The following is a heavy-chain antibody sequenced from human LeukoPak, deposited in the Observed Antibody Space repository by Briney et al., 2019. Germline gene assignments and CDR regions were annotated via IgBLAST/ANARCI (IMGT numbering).Heavy chain of an antibody. CDR2: IYYSGNT. CDR1: GGSISSYY. D-gene: IGHD3-22*01. Sequence: PSETLSLTCTVSGGSISSYYWSWIRQPPGKGLEWIGYIYYSGNTKYNPSLKSRVTISVDTSKNQFSLKLSSVTAADTAVYYCARYSGGYYELDYWGQGTLVTVSS. CDR3: ARYSGGYYELDY. V-gene: IGHV4-59*01. J-gene: IGHJ4*02.